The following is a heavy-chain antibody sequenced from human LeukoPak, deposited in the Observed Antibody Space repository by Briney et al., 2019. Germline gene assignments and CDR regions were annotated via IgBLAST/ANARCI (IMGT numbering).Heavy chain of an antibody. J-gene: IGHJ6*03. Sequence: PGGSLTLSCAASGFTFSSYWMSWVRHAPGKGLEWVANIKKDGSEKYYVDSVKGRFTISRDNAKNSLYLQMNSLRAEDTAVYYCAGGNPMYYYYYYMDVWGKGTTVAVSS. CDR1: GFTFSSYW. V-gene: IGHV3-7*01. CDR2: IKKDGSEK. D-gene: IGHD1-14*01. CDR3: AGGNPMYYYYYYMDV.